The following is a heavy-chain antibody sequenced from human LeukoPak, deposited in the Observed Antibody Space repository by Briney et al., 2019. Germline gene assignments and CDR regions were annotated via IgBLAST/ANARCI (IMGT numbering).Heavy chain of an antibody. CDR3: AGGGILAEYYSGDFDY. J-gene: IGHJ4*02. D-gene: IGHD2/OR15-2a*01. CDR2: INHSGST. CDR1: GGSFSGYY. V-gene: IGHV4-34*01. Sequence: SETLSLTCAVYGGSFSGYYWSWIRQPPGKGLEWIGEINHSGSTNYNPSLKSRVTISVDTSKNQFSLKLSSVTAADTAVYYCAGGGILAEYYSGDFDYWGQGTLVTVSS.